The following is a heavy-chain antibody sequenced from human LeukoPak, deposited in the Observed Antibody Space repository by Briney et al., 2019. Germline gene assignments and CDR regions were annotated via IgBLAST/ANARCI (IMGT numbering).Heavy chain of an antibody. J-gene: IGHJ5*02. D-gene: IGHD5-18*01. CDR3: ASSYSYGLGWFDP. CDR1: GYTFTSYD. V-gene: IGHV1-8*01. Sequence: ASVKVSCKASGYTFTSYDINWVRQATGQGREGMGLMNPNSGNTGYAQKFQGRVTMTRNTSISTAYMELSRLSSEDTAVYYCASSYSYGLGWFDPWGQGPLVPVSS. CDR2: MNPNSGNT.